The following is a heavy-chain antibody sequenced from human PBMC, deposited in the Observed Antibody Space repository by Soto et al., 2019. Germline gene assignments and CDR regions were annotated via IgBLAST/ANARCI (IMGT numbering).Heavy chain of an antibody. CDR1: GVSISSSSYY. CDR2: ISYTGTA. D-gene: IGHD5-18*01. Sequence: NPSETLSLTCTVSGVSISSSSYYWAWIRQPPGKGLEWIGSISYTGTAYYDPSLKSRVTISVDTSKSQLSLKLSSVTAADTAVYYCARRAYSYGYDYFDYWGQGALVTVSS. CDR3: ARRAYSYGYDYFDY. J-gene: IGHJ4*02. V-gene: IGHV4-39*01.